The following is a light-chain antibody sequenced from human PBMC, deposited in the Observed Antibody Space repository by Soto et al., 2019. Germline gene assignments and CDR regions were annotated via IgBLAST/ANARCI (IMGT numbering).Light chain of an antibody. V-gene: IGKV3-20*01. J-gene: IGKJ2*01. CDR1: QSISSSY. Sequence: EIVLTQSPGTLSLSPGERATLSCRASQSISSSYLAWYQQKPGQAPRLLIYSAFRRATGIPDRFSGSGSGTDFTLTISRVEAEDFAVDYCQQSGSSLYTFGQGTKLEI. CDR3: QQSGSSLYT. CDR2: SAF.